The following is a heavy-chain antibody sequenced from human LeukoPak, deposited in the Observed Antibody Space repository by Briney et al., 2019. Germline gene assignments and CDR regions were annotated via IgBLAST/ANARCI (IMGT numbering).Heavy chain of an antibody. V-gene: IGHV4-31*11. CDR3: ARGLVVPAAIGGMDV. D-gene: IGHD2-2*01. Sequence: SQTLSLTCAVSGGSISSGGYSWSWIRQPPGKGLEWIGYIYYSGSTYYNPSLKSRVTISVDTSKNQFSLKLSSVTAADTAVYYCARGLVVPAAIGGMDVWGQGTTVTVSS. CDR1: GGSISSGGYS. J-gene: IGHJ6*02. CDR2: IYYSGST.